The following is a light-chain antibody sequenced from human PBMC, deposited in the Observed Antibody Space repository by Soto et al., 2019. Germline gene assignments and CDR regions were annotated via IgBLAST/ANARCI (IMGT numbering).Light chain of an antibody. CDR2: DAS. Sequence: DIQMTQSPSPLAASVGDRVTITCRASQNINRWLAWYQQKPGKAPKVLIYDASSLESGVPSRFSGSGSGTEFTLTITSLQPDDFATYYCQQYDGNFGPGTKVDFK. CDR1: QNINRW. CDR3: QQYDGN. J-gene: IGKJ3*01. V-gene: IGKV1-5*01.